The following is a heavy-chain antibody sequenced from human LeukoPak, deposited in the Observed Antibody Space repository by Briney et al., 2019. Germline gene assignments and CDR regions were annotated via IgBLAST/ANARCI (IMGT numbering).Heavy chain of an antibody. D-gene: IGHD6-13*01. V-gene: IGHV3-23*01. Sequence: GGSLRLSCAASGFTFSSYAMSWVRQAPGKGLEWVSAISGSGGVTYYADSVKGRFTISGDNSKNSLYLQMNSLAAEDTALYYCAKAGSSSPRGWFDPWGQGTLVTVSS. CDR3: AKAGSSSPRGWFDP. CDR2: ISGSGGVT. J-gene: IGHJ5*02. CDR1: GFTFSSYA.